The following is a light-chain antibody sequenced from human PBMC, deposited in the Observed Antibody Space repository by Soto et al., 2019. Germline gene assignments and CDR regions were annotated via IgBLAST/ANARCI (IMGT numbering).Light chain of an antibody. Sequence: DIQMTQSPSSLSASVGDRVSITCQAGQDINNYLNWYQQKPGKAPKLLIYDVSNLDTGVPSRFTGSGSGTDFTFTITSLQSDDVATYYCQQHASLPITFGQGTRLEIK. CDR2: DVS. CDR3: QQHASLPIT. J-gene: IGKJ5*01. V-gene: IGKV1-33*01. CDR1: QDINNY.